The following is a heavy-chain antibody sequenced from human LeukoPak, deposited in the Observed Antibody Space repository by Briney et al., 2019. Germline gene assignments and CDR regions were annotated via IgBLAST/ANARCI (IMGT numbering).Heavy chain of an antibody. CDR2: INPRNGET. CDR3: ARSQFRTTNSGAWGFQP. J-gene: IGHJ1*01. D-gene: IGHD3-16*01. V-gene: IGHV1-2*02. CDR1: GYSLSDNY. Sequence: ASVKVSCKASGYSLSDNYLHWVRRAPGQRLEWMAWINPRNGETKFAPRFQGRVTMTRDTSITTAYMELSRLRPDDTAVYYCARSQFRTTNSGAWGFQPWGQGTLVTVSS.